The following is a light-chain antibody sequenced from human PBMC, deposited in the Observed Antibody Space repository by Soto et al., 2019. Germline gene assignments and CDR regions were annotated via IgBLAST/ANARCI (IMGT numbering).Light chain of an antibody. CDR2: GAS. V-gene: IGKV3-20*01. CDR3: QQYGSSGYT. CDR1: QSISSNY. Sequence: IVLTQSPGTLSLSPGERATLSCRASQSISSNYIAWYQQKPGQAPRLLIYGASSRATGVPDRFSGSGSGTDFTLTISRLEPEDFAVYYCQQYGSSGYTFGQGTKLEI. J-gene: IGKJ2*01.